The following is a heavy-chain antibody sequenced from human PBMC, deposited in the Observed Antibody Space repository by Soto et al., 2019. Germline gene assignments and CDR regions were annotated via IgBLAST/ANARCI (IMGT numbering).Heavy chain of an antibody. J-gene: IGHJ4*02. CDR2: IYYSGVT. V-gene: IGHV4-30-4*08. D-gene: IGHD3-3*01. CDR3: ARQEAEFLSGQYFLDY. Sequence: SETLSLTCTVSGGSISSGDYYWSWIRQPPGKGLEWIGYIYYSGVTYYSPSLKSRLTISLDTSRTQFSLNLASVTAADTAVYYCARQEAEFLSGQYFLDYWSQGTLVTGSS. CDR1: GGSISSGDYY.